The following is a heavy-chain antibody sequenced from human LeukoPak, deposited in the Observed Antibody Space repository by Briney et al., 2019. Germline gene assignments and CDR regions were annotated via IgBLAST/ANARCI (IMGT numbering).Heavy chain of an antibody. Sequence: SETLSLTCTVSGGSISSYYWSWIRQPPGKGLEWIGYIYYSGSTNYNPSLKSRVTISVDTSKNQFSLKLSSVTAADTAVYYCARLYGQYDSSGNYSPFDYWGQGTLVTVSS. CDR3: ARLYGQYDSSGNYSPFDY. J-gene: IGHJ4*02. V-gene: IGHV4-59*08. CDR1: GGSISSYY. CDR2: IYYSGST. D-gene: IGHD3-22*01.